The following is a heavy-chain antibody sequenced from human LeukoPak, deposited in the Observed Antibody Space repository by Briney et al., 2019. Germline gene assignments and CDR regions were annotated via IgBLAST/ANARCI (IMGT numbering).Heavy chain of an antibody. J-gene: IGHJ5*02. CDR3: TRQRAGTTYSNWFDP. Sequence: GGSLRLSCAASGFTFSGSAMHWVRQASGKGLEWVVRIRSKANSYATAYAASVKGRFTISRDDSKNTAYLQMNSLKTEDTAVYYCTRQRAGTTYSNWFDPWGQGTLVTVSS. CDR1: GFTFSGSA. D-gene: IGHD1-7*01. V-gene: IGHV3-73*01. CDR2: IRSKANSYAT.